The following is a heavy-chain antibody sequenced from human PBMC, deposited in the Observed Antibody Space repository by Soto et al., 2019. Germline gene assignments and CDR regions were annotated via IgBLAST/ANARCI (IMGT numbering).Heavy chain of an antibody. CDR1: GGSLTDHY. V-gene: IGHV4-59*11. D-gene: IGHD2-21*01. CDR3: ARGNDWKSSTFDI. Sequence: QVQLQESGPGLVKPSETLSLTCTVAGGSLTDHYWNWFRQSPGRGLQWIGYVYYSGATSYNPSLTSRVTMTVDTSKNQFSLKLRSVTAADTAVYFCARGNDWKSSTFDIWGQGTTVSVSS. J-gene: IGHJ3*02. CDR2: VYYSGAT.